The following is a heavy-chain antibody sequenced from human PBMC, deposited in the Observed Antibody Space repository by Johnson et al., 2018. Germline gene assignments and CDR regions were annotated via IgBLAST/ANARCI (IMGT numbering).Heavy chain of an antibody. CDR2: IWYDGTTK. D-gene: IGHD4-17*01. CDR3: ARSQSAYYGDYVGAEYFQH. Sequence: VQLVESGGGVVQPGRTLRLSCAASGFTFNNYGMHWVRQAPGKGLEWVAIIWYDGTTKYYADSLKGRFTISRDNSKNSLYLQNNSLRAEDTAVYYCARSQSAYYGDYVGAEYFQHWGQGTLVTVSS. CDR1: GFTFNNYG. J-gene: IGHJ1*01. V-gene: IGHV3-33*01.